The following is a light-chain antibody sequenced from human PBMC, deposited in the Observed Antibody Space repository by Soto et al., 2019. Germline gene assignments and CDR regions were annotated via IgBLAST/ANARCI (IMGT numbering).Light chain of an antibody. V-gene: IGKV1-5*01. J-gene: IGKJ1*01. Sequence: DFQMTQSPSTLSASLGDRVTITCRASQTINNWVAWYQQKPEKAPKFLIYDASTLQRGVSSRFSGSGFGTEFSLTINSLQPDDSGSYYCQHTRTFGQGTKVEVK. CDR3: QHTRT. CDR2: DAS. CDR1: QTINNW.